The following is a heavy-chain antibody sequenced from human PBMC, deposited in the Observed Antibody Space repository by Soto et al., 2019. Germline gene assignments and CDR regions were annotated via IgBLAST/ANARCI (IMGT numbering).Heavy chain of an antibody. Sequence: ASVKVSCKASGYPFSGYYMHWVRQARGPALDWMGWSNPDSGGTNYAQKFHGRVTLTRDTSISTAYMDLSRLSSDDTAVYYCARVTMTVVAGAPHYFDPWGQETSVTVSS. CDR1: GYPFSGYY. CDR3: ARVTMTVVAGAPHYFDP. CDR2: SNPDSGGT. V-gene: IGHV1-2*02. D-gene: IGHD3-22*01. J-gene: IGHJ5*02.